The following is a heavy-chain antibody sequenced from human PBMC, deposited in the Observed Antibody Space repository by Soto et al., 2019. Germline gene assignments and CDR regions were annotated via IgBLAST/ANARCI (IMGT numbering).Heavy chain of an antibody. CDR2: INPNSGGT. J-gene: IGHJ5*02. D-gene: IGHD6-13*01. Sequence: QVQLVQSGAEVKKPGASAKVSCKASGYTFTGYYMHWVRQAPGQGLEWMGWINPNSGGTNYAQKFQGRVTMTRDTSISTAYMELSRLRSDDTAVYYCARVGRRIAAAGTGWFDPWGQGTLVTVSS. CDR1: GYTFTGYY. V-gene: IGHV1-2*02. CDR3: ARVGRRIAAAGTGWFDP.